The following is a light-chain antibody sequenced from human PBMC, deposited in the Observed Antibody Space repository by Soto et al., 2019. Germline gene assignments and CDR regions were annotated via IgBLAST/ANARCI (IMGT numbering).Light chain of an antibody. CDR1: QSVLYSSSNKNY. J-gene: IGKJ2*01. V-gene: IGKV4-1*01. CDR3: QQYYTTPYT. Sequence: DIVMTQSPDSLAVSLGERATLNCKSSQSVLYSSSNKNYLAWYQQKPGQPPKLLIYWASTRESGVPDRFSGSGSGTDFTLTISSLQAEDVAVYYCQQYYTTPYTFGQGTKLELK. CDR2: WAS.